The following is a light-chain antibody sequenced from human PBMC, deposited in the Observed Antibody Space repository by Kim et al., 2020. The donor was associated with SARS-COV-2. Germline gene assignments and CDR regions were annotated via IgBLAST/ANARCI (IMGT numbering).Light chain of an antibody. J-gene: IGLJ2*01. CDR3: NSRDSNDNVV. Sequence: SSELTQDPAVSVALGQTVRITCQGDSLRSYYATWYQQKPGQAPIVVIYGKNNRPSGFPDRFSGSSSGNTASLTITGTQAGDEADYYCNSRDSNDNVVFGGGTQRTVL. CDR2: GKN. V-gene: IGLV3-19*01. CDR1: SLRSYY.